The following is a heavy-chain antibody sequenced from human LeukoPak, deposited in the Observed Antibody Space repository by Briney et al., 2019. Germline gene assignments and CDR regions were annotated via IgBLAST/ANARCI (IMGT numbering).Heavy chain of an antibody. V-gene: IGHV4-34*01. CDR3: ARRLRWDLDY. J-gene: IGHJ4*02. CDR2: INHSGST. Sequence: SETLSLTCAVYGGSFSGYYWSWIRQPPGKGLEWIGEINHSGSTNYNPSLKSRVTISVDTSKNEFSLKLSSVTASDTAIYYCARRLRWDLDYWGPGTLVTVSS. CDR1: GGSFSGYY. D-gene: IGHD1-26*01.